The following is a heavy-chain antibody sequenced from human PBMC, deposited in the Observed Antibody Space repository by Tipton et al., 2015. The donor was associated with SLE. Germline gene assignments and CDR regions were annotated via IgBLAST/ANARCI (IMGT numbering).Heavy chain of an antibody. CDR1: GFTFSNYY. Sequence: SLRLSCAASGFTFSNYYMSWIRQAPGKGLEWVSYISSSDNSIYYADSVKGRFTISRNNTKNSLYLEMNDLRVEDTAVYYCARISGSAVTGIWYFDLWGRGTLVTVSS. J-gene: IGHJ2*01. V-gene: IGHV3-11*04. D-gene: IGHD6-19*01. CDR3: ARISGSAVTGIWYFDL. CDR2: ISSSDNSI.